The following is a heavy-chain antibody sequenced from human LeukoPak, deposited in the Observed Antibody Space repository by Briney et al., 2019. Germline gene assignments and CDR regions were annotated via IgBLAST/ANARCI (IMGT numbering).Heavy chain of an antibody. Sequence: SETLSLTCTVSGDSISSGIYYWSWIRLFPGKGLEWIGCIHYTGTIYYNPSLTSRVTISADTSKNQFSLNLNSVTAADTAVYYCARGVDRTKIYSWGQGTLVTVSS. CDR2: IHYTGTI. V-gene: IGHV4-31*03. D-gene: IGHD5-12*01. CDR3: ARGVDRTKIYS. CDR1: GDSISSGIYY. J-gene: IGHJ4*02.